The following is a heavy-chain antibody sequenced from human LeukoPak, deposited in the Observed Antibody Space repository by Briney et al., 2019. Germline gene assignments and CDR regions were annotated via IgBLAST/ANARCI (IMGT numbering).Heavy chain of an antibody. J-gene: IGHJ4*02. Sequence: SVKVSCKASGGTFSSYAISWVRQAPGQGLEWMGRIIPILGIANYAQKFRGRVTITADKSTSTAYMELSSLRSEDTAVYYCARDRRFGDIGYFDYWGQGTLVTVSS. CDR3: ARDRRFGDIGYFDY. V-gene: IGHV1-69*04. D-gene: IGHD3-10*01. CDR1: GGTFSSYA. CDR2: IIPILGIA.